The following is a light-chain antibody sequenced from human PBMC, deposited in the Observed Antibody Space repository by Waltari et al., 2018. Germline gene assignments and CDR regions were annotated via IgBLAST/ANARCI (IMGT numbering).Light chain of an antibody. J-gene: IGLJ2*01. CDR1: SSDVGGYNH. V-gene: IGLV2-14*01. CDR3: SSFTTIGTLVV. CDR2: EVT. Sequence: QSALTQPASVSGSPGQSIPISCTGTSSDVGGYNHDSCYQQQPGKAPKLLILEVTNRPSGISNRFSGSKSGNTASLTISGFQAEDEGEYYCSSFTTIGTLVVFGGGTKVTVL.